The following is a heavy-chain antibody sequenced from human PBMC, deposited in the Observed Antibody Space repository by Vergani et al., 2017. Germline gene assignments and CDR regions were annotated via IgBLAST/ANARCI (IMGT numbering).Heavy chain of an antibody. Sequence: QVQLQESGPGLVKPSQTLSLTCTVSGGSISSGDYYWSWIRQPPGKGLEWIGYIYYSGSTNYNPSLKSRVTISVDTSKNQFSLKLSSVTAADTAVYYCARDLYYYDSSGYYFHAFDIWGQGTMVTVSS. J-gene: IGHJ3*02. V-gene: IGHV4-30-4*01. CDR1: GGSISSGDYY. D-gene: IGHD3-22*01. CDR2: IYYSGST. CDR3: ARDLYYYDSSGYYFHAFDI.